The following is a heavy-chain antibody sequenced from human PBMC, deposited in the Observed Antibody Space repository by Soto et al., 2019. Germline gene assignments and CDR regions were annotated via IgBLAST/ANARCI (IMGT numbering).Heavy chain of an antibody. CDR1: GGSITTGGSY. V-gene: IGHV4-31*03. CDR2: IYHSGNT. Sequence: SETLSLTCTVSGGSITTGGSYWIWIRQHPGKGLEWIGNIYHSGNTYYNPSLKSRLTISVDTSKNHFSLMVDSVTAADTAVYYCARARFQVLYGKPYFDSWGQGTLVTVSS. CDR3: ARARFQVLYGKPYFDS. J-gene: IGHJ4*02. D-gene: IGHD2-2*02.